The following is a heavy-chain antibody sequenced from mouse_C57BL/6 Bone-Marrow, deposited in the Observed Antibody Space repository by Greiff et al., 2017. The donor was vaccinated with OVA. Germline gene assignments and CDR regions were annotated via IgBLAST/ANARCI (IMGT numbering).Heavy chain of an antibody. J-gene: IGHJ2*01. CDR1: GYAFSSSW. V-gene: IGHV1-82*01. D-gene: IGHD2-3*01. CDR3: ARHEDGYYASCFDC. CDR2: IYPGDGDT. Sequence: VQLQQSGPELVKPGASVKISCKASGYAFSSSWMNWVKQRPGKGLEWIGRIYPGDGDTNYNGKFKGKATLTADKSSSTAYMQLSSLTSEDSAVYCCARHEDGYYASCFDCWGRGTTLTVSS.